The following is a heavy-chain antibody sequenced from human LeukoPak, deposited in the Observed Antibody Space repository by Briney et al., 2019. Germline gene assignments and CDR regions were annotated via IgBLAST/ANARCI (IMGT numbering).Heavy chain of an antibody. Sequence: SETLSLTCAVYGGSFSGYYWSWIRQPPGKGLEWIGEINHSGSTNYNPSLKSRVTISVDTSKNQFSLKLSSVTAADTAVYYCARSGKYADYYYYIDDWGKGTTVTVSS. V-gene: IGHV4-34*01. CDR2: INHSGST. CDR1: GGSFSGYY. CDR3: ARSGKYADYYYYIDD. J-gene: IGHJ6*03. D-gene: IGHD2-2*01.